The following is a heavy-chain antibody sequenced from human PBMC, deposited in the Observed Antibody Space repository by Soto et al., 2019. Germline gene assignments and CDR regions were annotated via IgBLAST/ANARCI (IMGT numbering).Heavy chain of an antibody. V-gene: IGHV3-23*01. CDR1: GFTFSSYA. CDR2: MTFRGDNT. J-gene: IGHJ4*02. D-gene: IGHD1-1*01. Sequence: EVQLLESGGGLVPPGGSLRLSCAASGFTFSSYARSWVRQAPGEGLEWLAGMTFRGDNTYYADSVKGRFTLSRDNSRNRLDLQMNSLKVEDTALYSCANLGTMGVFDNWGQGTLLTVTS. CDR3: ANLGTMGVFDN.